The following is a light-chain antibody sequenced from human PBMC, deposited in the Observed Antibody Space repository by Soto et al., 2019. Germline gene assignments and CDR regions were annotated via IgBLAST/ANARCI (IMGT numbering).Light chain of an antibody. V-gene: IGKV1-16*02. CDR1: QGIKNS. CDR3: QQYNSHPIT. J-gene: IGKJ5*01. CDR2: AAS. Sequence: DIQMTQSPSSLSASVGDTVTITCRASQGIKNSLAWFQQKPGKAPKSLIYAASGLLSGVPSKFSGSGSGTDFTLSISSLQPEDSATYYCQQYNSHPITFAQGTRLEIK.